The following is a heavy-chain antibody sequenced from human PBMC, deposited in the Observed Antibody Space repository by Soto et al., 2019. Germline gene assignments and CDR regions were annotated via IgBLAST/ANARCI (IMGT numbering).Heavy chain of an antibody. CDR2: ITTTSSTM. CDR3: AIHSSGCPYHGIDV. V-gene: IGHV3-48*02. D-gene: IGHD3-22*01. Sequence: MNWVQEARGKGLERISYITTTSSTMYYADSVKGRFTISRDNAKNSLYLQMNSLRDKDTAVYYCAIHSSGCPYHGIDVWVQWTTV. J-gene: IGHJ6*02.